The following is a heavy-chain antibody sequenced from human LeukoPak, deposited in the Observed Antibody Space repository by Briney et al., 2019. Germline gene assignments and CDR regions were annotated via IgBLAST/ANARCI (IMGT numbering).Heavy chain of an antibody. Sequence: GGSLRLSCAASGFTFDDYAMHWVRQAPGKGLEWVSGISWNSGRTDYADSVKGRFTISRDNAENSLYLQMNSLRPEDSALYYCVKDSKYSGTFSFDYWGQGTLVTVSS. CDR3: VKDSKYSGTFSFDY. V-gene: IGHV3-9*01. J-gene: IGHJ4*02. CDR2: ISWNSGRT. CDR1: GFTFDDYA. D-gene: IGHD6-6*01.